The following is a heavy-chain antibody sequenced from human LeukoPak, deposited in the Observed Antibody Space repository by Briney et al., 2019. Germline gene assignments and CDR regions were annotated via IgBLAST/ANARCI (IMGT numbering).Heavy chain of an antibody. V-gene: IGHV3-7*01. D-gene: IGHD3-3*01. CDR1: GFTFSSYW. Sequence: GGSLRLSCAASGFTFSSYWMSWVRQAPGKGLDWVANIKQDGSEKYYVDSVKGRFTISRDNAKNSLYLQMNSLRAEDTAVYYCARVRITIFGVVKYWGQGTLVTVSS. CDR2: IKQDGSEK. CDR3: ARVRITIFGVVKY. J-gene: IGHJ4*02.